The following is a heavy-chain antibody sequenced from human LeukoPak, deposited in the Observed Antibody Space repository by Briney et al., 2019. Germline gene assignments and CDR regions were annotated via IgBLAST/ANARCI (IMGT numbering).Heavy chain of an antibody. D-gene: IGHD6-19*01. V-gene: IGHV4-59*01. J-gene: IGHJ4*02. CDR3: ARVVRIAVAGTGLVYYFDY. CDR1: GGSISSYY. Sequence: SETLSLTCTVSGGSISSYYWSWIRQPPGKGLEWIGYIYYSGSTNYNPSLKSRVTISVDTSKNQFSLKLSSVTAADTAVYYCARVVRIAVAGTGLVYYFDYWGQGTLVTVSS. CDR2: IYYSGST.